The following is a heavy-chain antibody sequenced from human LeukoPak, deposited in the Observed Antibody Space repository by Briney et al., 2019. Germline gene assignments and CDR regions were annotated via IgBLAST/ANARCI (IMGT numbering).Heavy chain of an antibody. Sequence: KPSETLSLTCTVSGGSIGSSSYYWGWIRQPPGKGLEWIVSIHYSGNNYYNPSLKSRVTISVDTSKNQFSLKLSSVTAADTAVYYCARIITENLRRFDYWGQGTLVTVSS. CDR3: ARIITENLRRFDY. V-gene: IGHV4-39*01. J-gene: IGHJ4*02. CDR2: IHYSGNN. D-gene: IGHD1-20*01. CDR1: GGSIGSSSYY.